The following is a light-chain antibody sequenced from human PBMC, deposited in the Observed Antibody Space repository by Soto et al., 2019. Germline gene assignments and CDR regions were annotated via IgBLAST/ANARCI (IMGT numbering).Light chain of an antibody. CDR1: QSVSNNY. V-gene: IGKV3-20*01. J-gene: IGKJ2*01. Sequence: EIVLTQSPGTLSLSPGERATLSCRASQSVSNNYLAWYQQRPGQAPRLLIYGASSRVTGIPDRFSGSGSGTDFTLTISRLEPEDFAVYYCQQYGSSPLYTFGQGTKLEIK. CDR3: QQYGSSPLYT. CDR2: GAS.